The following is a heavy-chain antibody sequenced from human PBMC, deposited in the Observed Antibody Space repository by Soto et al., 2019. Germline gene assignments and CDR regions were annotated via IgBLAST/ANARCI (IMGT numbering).Heavy chain of an antibody. D-gene: IGHD3-9*01. CDR3: AGLTRCRDFDSPSDYFDS. Sequence: SETLSLTCAVSGGSISSGGYSWSWIRQPPGKGLEWIGYIYYSGSTNYNPSLKSRVTISVDTSKNQFSLKLSSVTAADTAVYFCAGLTRCRDFDSPSDYFDSWGQGARVPVAS. CDR1: GGSISSGGYS. V-gene: IGHV4-61*08. J-gene: IGHJ4*02. CDR2: IYYSGST.